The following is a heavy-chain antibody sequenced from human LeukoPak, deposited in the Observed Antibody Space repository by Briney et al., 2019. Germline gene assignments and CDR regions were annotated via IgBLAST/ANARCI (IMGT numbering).Heavy chain of an antibody. CDR2: ISYYGST. CDR1: GGSISSYY. Sequence: PSETLSLTCTVSGGSISSYYWGWIRQPPGGGLEYIGTISYYGSTYYNPSLKSRVTISVDTSRNQFSLKLSSVTAADTAVYYCATTNYDFWSGSMGYWGQGTLVTVSS. V-gene: IGHV4-39*01. CDR3: ATTNYDFWSGSMGY. J-gene: IGHJ4*02. D-gene: IGHD3-3*01.